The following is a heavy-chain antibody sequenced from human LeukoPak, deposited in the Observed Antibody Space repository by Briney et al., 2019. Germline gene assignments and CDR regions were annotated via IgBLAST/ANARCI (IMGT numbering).Heavy chain of an antibody. D-gene: IGHD1-20*01. Sequence: PGGSLRLSCVASGFTFSTYAMSWVRQAPGQGLEWVSVISGSGVTTYYADSVKGRFSISRANSKNTLWLQMSSLRAEDTAVYYCARGNWNENWFDPWGQGTLVTVSS. CDR2: ISGSGVTT. V-gene: IGHV3-23*01. J-gene: IGHJ5*02. CDR3: ARGNWNENWFDP. CDR1: GFTFSTYA.